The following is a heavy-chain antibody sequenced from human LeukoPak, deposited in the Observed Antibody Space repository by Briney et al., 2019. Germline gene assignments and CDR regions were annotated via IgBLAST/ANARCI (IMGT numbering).Heavy chain of an antibody. Sequence: SETLSLTCTVSGGSISTYYWSWIRQPPGKGLEWIGYIYNSGSTNYNPSLKSRVTMSVDTSKNQFSLKLSSVTAADTAVYYCARFWGDDAFDIWGQGTMVTVPS. CDR1: GGSISTYY. J-gene: IGHJ3*02. CDR2: IYNSGST. CDR3: ARFWGDDAFDI. V-gene: IGHV4-59*12. D-gene: IGHD3-16*01.